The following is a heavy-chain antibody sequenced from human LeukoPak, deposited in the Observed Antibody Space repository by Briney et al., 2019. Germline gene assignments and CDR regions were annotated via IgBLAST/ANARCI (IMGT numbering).Heavy chain of an antibody. V-gene: IGHV3-33*01. CDR1: GFTFSSYG. CDR2: IWYDGSNK. Sequence: GRSLRLSCAASGFTFSSYGMHWVRQAPGKGLEWVAVIWYDGSNKYYADSVKGRFTISRDNSKNTLYMQMNSLRAEDTAVYYCARDLGYCSGGSCYYYGMDVWGQGTTVTVSS. D-gene: IGHD2-15*01. CDR3: ARDLGYCSGGSCYYYGMDV. J-gene: IGHJ6*02.